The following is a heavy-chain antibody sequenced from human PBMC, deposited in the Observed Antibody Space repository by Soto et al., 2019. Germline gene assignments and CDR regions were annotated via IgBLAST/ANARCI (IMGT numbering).Heavy chain of an antibody. CDR3: ARDYYDSSGSSPRDAFDI. V-gene: IGHV3-7*01. D-gene: IGHD3-22*01. J-gene: IGHJ3*02. CDR2: IKQDGSEK. Sequence: GGSLRLSCAASAFTFSSYWMSWVPQAPGKGLEWVANIKQDGSEKYYVDSVKGRFTISSDNAKNSLYLQMNSLRAEDTAVYYCARDYYDSSGSSPRDAFDIWGRGTMVTVSS. CDR1: AFTFSSYW.